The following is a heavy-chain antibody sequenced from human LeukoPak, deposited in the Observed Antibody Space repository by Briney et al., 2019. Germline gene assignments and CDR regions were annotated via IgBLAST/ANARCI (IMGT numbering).Heavy chain of an antibody. V-gene: IGHV3-23*01. CDR1: GFSFSDYN. CDR2: ISGSGGST. J-gene: IGHJ3*02. CDR3: ARDSPPDI. Sequence: GGSLRLSCAASGFSFSDYNMHWVRQAPGKGLEWVSAISGSGGSTYYADSVKGRFTISRDNSKNTLYLQMNSLRADDTAVYYCARDSPPDIWGQGTMVTVSS.